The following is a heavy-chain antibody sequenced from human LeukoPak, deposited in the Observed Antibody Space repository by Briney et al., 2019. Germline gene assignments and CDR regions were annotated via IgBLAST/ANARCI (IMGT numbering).Heavy chain of an antibody. CDR1: SRLISRYD. D-gene: IGHD3-3*01. J-gene: IGHJ1*01. CDR3: ARVGMTIFGVGPEYFQH. CDR2: IYYTGST. Sequence: PSETLSLTCTVFSRLISRYDWMWMRQPPGKGLEWIGYIYYTGSTNYNPSLKSRVTISVDTSKNQFSLKLTSVTAADTAVYYCARVGMTIFGVGPEYFQHWGQGTLVTVSS. V-gene: IGHV4-59*01.